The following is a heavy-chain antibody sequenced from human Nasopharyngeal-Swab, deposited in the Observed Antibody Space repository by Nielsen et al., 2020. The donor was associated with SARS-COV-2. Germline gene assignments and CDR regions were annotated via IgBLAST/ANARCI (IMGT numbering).Heavy chain of an antibody. V-gene: IGHV4-39*01. J-gene: IGHJ4*02. Sequence: GSLRLSCTVSGDSIAYSTFYWGWLRQPPGKGLEWIGNIYYNGNTYQNPSLKSRLTISVDKSKNQFSLQLSSVTAADTAVYYCVRSSGWYYFDYWAQGTQVTVSS. CDR3: VRSSGWYYFDY. D-gene: IGHD6-13*01. CDR1: GDSIAYSTFY. CDR2: IYYNGNT.